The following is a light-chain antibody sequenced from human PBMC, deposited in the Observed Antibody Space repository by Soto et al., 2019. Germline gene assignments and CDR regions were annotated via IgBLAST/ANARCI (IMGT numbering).Light chain of an antibody. Sequence: QSLLTQPPSVSGAPGQRVTISCHGSSSNIGAGYDVHWYQQLPGTAPKLLIYGNSNRPSGVPDRFSGSKSGTSASLAITGLQAEDEADYYCQSYDSSLSGSGVFGTGTKVTVL. CDR1: SSNIGAGYD. CDR2: GNS. CDR3: QSYDSSLSGSGV. J-gene: IGLJ1*01. V-gene: IGLV1-40*01.